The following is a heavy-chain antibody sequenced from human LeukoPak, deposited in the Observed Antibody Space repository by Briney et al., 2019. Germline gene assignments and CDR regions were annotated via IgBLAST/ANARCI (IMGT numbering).Heavy chain of an antibody. D-gene: IGHD1-26*01. CDR3: TRAVGLGPGAHFDQ. CDR2: IPTSGISV. CDR1: GFSFSRYD. J-gene: IGHJ4*02. V-gene: IGHV3-11*01. Sequence: GGSLRLSCAASGFSFSRYDMSWLRQTPGKALEWISYIPTSGISVQYADSVRGRFTASRDDAKNSQHLQMDSLRVEDTAVYYCTRAVGLGPGAHFDQWGQGALVIVSS.